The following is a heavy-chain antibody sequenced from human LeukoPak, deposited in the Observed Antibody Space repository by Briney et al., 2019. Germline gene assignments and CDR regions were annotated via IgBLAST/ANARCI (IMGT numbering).Heavy chain of an antibody. Sequence: TGGSLRLSCAASGFIFNSYWMHWVRQAPGKGLVWVGRISTDGSFTTYADSVKGRFTIFRDNAKNTLYLQIDSLRAEDTAVYYCGRAYVVSGYDFGIDYWGQGTLVTVSS. D-gene: IGHD5-12*01. CDR3: GRAYVVSGYDFGIDY. CDR1: GFIFNSYW. V-gene: IGHV3-74*03. CDR2: ISTDGSFT. J-gene: IGHJ4*02.